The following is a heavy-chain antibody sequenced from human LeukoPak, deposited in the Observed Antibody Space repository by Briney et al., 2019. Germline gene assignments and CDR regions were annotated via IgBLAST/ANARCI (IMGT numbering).Heavy chain of an antibody. CDR1: GGSISSGDYY. Sequence: PSEALSLTCTVSGGSISSGDYYWSWIRQPPGKGLEWIGYIYYSGSTYYNPSLKSRVTISVDTSKNQFSLKLSSVTAADTAVYYCARLSYDSSGWDFDYWGQGTLVTVSS. CDR2: IYYSGST. V-gene: IGHV4-30-4*01. J-gene: IGHJ4*02. CDR3: ARLSYDSSGWDFDY. D-gene: IGHD3-22*01.